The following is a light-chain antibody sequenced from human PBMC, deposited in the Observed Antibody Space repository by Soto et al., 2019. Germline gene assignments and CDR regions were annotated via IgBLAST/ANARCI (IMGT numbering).Light chain of an antibody. J-gene: IGLJ3*02. CDR1: GXDVGYDNY. V-gene: IGLV2-14*01. CDR2: EVS. Sequence: QSVLTQPASVSGSPGQSITISCARTGXDVGYDNYVSWFQQHPGKAPKLMIYEVSRRPSGVSNRFSGSKSANTASLTISGLQAEDEADYYCTSHTASSTWVFGGGTQLTVL. CDR3: TSHTASSTWV.